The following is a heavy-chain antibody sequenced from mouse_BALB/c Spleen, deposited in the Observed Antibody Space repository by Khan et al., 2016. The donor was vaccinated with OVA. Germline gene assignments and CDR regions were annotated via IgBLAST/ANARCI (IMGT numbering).Heavy chain of an antibody. J-gene: IGHJ3*01. CDR2: IFPGNENA. D-gene: IGHD1-1*01. CDR1: GYTFSNSW. V-gene: IGHV1-80*01. CDR3: ARYFGSRFAY. Sequence: QVQLQQSGAELVRPGSSVKISCKASGYTFSNSWMNRVKQRPGQGLEWIGQIFPGNENADYNGKFKGKATLTADKSSRTAYMQLTSLTSEDSAVYFCARYFGSRFAYWGQGTLVTVSA.